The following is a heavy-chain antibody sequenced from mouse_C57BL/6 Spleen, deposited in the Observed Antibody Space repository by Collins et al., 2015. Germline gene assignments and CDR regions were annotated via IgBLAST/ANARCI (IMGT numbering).Heavy chain of an antibody. D-gene: IGHD2-2*01. J-gene: IGHJ3*01. V-gene: IGHV3-6*01. CDR2: ISYDGSS. Sequence: DVQLQESGPGLVKPSQSLSLTCSVTGYSITSGYYWNWIRQFPGNKLEWMGYISYDGSSNYNPSLKNRISITRDTSKNQFFLKLNFVITEDTATYYCARSRYGYDPAWFAYWGQGTLVTVSA. CDR3: ARSRYGYDPAWFAY. CDR1: GYSITSGYY.